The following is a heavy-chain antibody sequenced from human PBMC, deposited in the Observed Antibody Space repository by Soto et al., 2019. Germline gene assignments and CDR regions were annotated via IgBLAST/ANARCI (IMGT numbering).Heavy chain of an antibody. CDR2: ISSIYSTI. V-gene: IGHV3-48*02. D-gene: IGHD4-17*01. CDR3: ARELYGDYIFDY. CDR1: GFTFSSYS. Sequence: EVQLVESGGGLVQPGGSLRLSCAASGFTFSSYSMNWVRQAPGKGMEWVSYISSIYSTIYYADSVKGRFTISRANAKNSLYLQLKRLRDEDTAVYYCARELYGDYIFDYWGPGALVTVSS. J-gene: IGHJ4*02.